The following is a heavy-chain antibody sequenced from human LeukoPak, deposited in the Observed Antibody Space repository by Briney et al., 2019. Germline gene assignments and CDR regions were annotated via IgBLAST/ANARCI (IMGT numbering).Heavy chain of an antibody. Sequence: SETLSLTCTVSGGSISSYYWSWIRQPPGKGLEWIGYIYYSGSTNYNPSLKSRVTISVDTFKNQFSLKLSSVTAADTAVYYCARGRITMVRGAWFDPWGQGTLVTVSS. CDR3: ARGRITMVRGAWFDP. V-gene: IGHV4-59*01. CDR1: GGSISSYY. J-gene: IGHJ5*02. CDR2: IYYSGST. D-gene: IGHD3-10*01.